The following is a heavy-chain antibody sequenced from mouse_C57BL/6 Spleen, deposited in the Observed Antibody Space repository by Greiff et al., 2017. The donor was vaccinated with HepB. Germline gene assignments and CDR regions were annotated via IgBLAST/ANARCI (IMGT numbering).Heavy chain of an antibody. Sequence: VQLQQSGPELVKPGASVKISCKASGYAFSSSWMNWVKQRPGKGLEWIGRIYPGDGDTNYNGKFKGKATLTADKSSSTAYMQLSSLTSEDSAVYFCARWSSGYYAMDYGGQGTTVTVSS. CDR3: ARWSSGYYAMDY. D-gene: IGHD3-2*02. CDR2: IYPGDGDT. CDR1: GYAFSSSW. V-gene: IGHV1-82*01. J-gene: IGHJ4*01.